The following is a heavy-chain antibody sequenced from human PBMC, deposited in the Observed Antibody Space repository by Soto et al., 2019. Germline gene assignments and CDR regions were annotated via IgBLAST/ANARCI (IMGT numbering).Heavy chain of an antibody. D-gene: IGHD3-22*01. CDR1: GGSISSSNW. Sequence: SETLSLTCAVSGGSISSSNWWSWVRQPPGKGLEWIGEIYHSGSTNYNPSLKSRVTISVDKSKNQFSLKLSSVTAADTAVYYCAREPLDYYDSSGYFDHWGQGTLVTVSS. J-gene: IGHJ4*02. CDR3: AREPLDYYDSSGYFDH. CDR2: IYHSGST. V-gene: IGHV4-4*02.